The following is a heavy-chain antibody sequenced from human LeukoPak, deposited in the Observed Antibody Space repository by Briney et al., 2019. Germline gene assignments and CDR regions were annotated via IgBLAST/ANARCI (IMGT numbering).Heavy chain of an antibody. J-gene: IGHJ5*02. Sequence: GGSLRLSCAASGFTFSSYGMHWVRQAPGKGLVWVSRINNDGDSTNYADSVRGRFTISRDNAKNTLYLQMNSLRAEDTAVYYCAREAYGGWFDPWGQGTLVTVSS. CDR1: GFTFSSYG. D-gene: IGHD2-21*01. V-gene: IGHV3-74*01. CDR2: INNDGDST. CDR3: AREAYGGWFDP.